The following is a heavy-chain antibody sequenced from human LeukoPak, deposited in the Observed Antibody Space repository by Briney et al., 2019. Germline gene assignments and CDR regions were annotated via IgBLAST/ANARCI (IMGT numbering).Heavy chain of an antibody. CDR3: ARTPRYDFWSGYSNWFDP. J-gene: IGHJ5*02. CDR2: ISTYNGNT. V-gene: IGHV1-18*01. Sequence: GASVKVSCKASDYTFTKYGLSWVRQTPGQGLEWMGWISTYNGNTIYAQNLQGRVTMTTDTSTSTAYVELRSLRSDDTAVYYCARTPRYDFWSGYSNWFDPWGQGTLVTVSS. D-gene: IGHD3-3*01. CDR1: DYTFTKYG.